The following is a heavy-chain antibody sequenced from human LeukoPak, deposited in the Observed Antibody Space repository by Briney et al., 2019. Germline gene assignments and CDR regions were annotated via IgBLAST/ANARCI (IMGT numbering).Heavy chain of an antibody. D-gene: IGHD2-15*01. V-gene: IGHV1-46*01. CDR2: INPSGGST. J-gene: IGHJ4*02. Sequence: ASVKVSCKVSGYTLTELSMHWVRQAPGKGLEWMGIINPSGGSTSYAQKFQGRVTMTRDMSTSTVYMELSSLRSEDTAVYYCARVLGYCSGGSCYQPFDYWGQGTLVTVSS. CDR1: GYTLTELS. CDR3: ARVLGYCSGGSCYQPFDY.